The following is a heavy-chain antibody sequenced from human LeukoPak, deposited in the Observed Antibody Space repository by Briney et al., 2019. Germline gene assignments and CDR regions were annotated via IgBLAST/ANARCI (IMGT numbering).Heavy chain of an antibody. CDR3: AREGYDFWSGYYMGVDY. Sequence: GGSLRLSCAVSGLTFSSYNMNWVRQAPGKGLEWVSYISNSGSMIYYADSVKGRFTLSRDNAKNSLYLQMNSLRDEDTAVYYCAREGYDFWSGYYMGVDYWGQGTLVTVSS. CDR1: GLTFSSYN. V-gene: IGHV3-48*02. CDR2: ISNSGSMI. J-gene: IGHJ4*02. D-gene: IGHD3-3*01.